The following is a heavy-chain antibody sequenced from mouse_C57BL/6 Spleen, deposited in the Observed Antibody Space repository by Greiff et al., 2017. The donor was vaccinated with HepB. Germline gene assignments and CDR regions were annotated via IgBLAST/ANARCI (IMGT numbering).Heavy chain of an antibody. CDR1: GYTFTDYE. J-gene: IGHJ2*01. V-gene: IGHV1-15*01. CDR3: TRSDY. Sequence: VQGVESGAELVRPGASVTLSCKASGYTFTDYEMHWVKQTPVHGLEWIGAIDPETGGTAYNQKFKGKAILTADKSSSTAYMALRSLTSEDSAVYYCTRSDYWGQGTTLTVSS. CDR2: IDPETGGT.